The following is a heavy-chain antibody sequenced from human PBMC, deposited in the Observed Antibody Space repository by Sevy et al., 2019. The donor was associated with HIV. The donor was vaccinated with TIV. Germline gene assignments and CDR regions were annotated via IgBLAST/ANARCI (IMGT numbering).Heavy chain of an antibody. V-gene: IGHV3-43D*04. Sequence: GGSLRLSCAASGFTFDDDPMHWVRQAPGKRLEWVSLITWDGDSTFYADSVKGRFTISRDNSKNSLYLQMNSLRPEDTALYYCAKDTGFTGTFPLDYWGQGTLVTVSS. CDR2: ITWDGDST. CDR1: GFTFDDDP. CDR3: AKDTGFTGTFPLDY. D-gene: IGHD1-1*01. J-gene: IGHJ4*02.